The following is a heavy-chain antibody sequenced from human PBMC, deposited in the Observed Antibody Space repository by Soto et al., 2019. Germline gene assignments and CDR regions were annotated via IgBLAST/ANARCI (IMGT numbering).Heavy chain of an antibody. D-gene: IGHD6-19*01. V-gene: IGHV4-61*08. CDR2: IYYSGST. CDR1: GGSISSGDYY. CDR3: ARDGGGTYSSGWYLLDY. J-gene: IGHJ4*02. Sequence: QVQLQESGPGLVKPSQTLSLTCTVSGGSISSGDYYWSWIRQPPGKGLEWIGYIYYSGSTNYNPSLKSRVTISVDTSKNQFSLKLSSVTAADTAVYYCARDGGGTYSSGWYLLDYWGQGTLVTVSS.